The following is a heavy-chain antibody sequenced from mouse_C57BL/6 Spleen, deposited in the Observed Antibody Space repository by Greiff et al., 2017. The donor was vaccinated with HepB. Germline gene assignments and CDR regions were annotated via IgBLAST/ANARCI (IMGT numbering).Heavy chain of an antibody. CDR1: GYAFSSSW. CDR3: ARGTGYYGFDY. D-gene: IGHD2-3*01. J-gene: IGHJ2*01. Sequence: VQLQESGPELVKPGASVKISCKASGYAFSSSWMNWVKQRPGKGLEWIGRIYPGDGDTNYNGKFKGKATLTADKSSSTAYMQLSSLTSEDSAVYFCARGTGYYGFDYWGQGTTLTVSS. CDR2: IYPGDGDT. V-gene: IGHV1-82*01.